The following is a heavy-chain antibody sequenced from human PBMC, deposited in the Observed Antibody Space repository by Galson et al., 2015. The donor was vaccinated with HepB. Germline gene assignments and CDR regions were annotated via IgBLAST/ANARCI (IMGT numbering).Heavy chain of an antibody. J-gene: IGHJ6*02. CDR2: ISYDGSNK. CDR1: GFTFSSYA. Sequence: SLRLSCAASGFTFSSYAMHWVRQAPGKGLEWVAVISYDGSNKYYADSVKGRFTISRDNSKNTLYLQMNSLRAEDTAVYYCARVPPYDFWSGYADYYGMDVWGQGTTVTVSS. D-gene: IGHD3-3*01. CDR3: ARVPPYDFWSGYADYYGMDV. V-gene: IGHV3-30-3*01.